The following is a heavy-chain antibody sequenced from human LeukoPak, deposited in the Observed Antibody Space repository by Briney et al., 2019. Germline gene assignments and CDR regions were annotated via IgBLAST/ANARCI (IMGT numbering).Heavy chain of an antibody. CDR3: ARGDQLPYYYYYMDV. Sequence: GGSLRLSCAASGFTDSSNYMSWVRQAPGKGLEWVSVIYSGGNTYYADSVKGRFTISRDNSKNTLYLQMNSLRAEDTAVYYCARGDQLPYYYYYMDVWGKGTTVTVSS. D-gene: IGHD2-2*01. V-gene: IGHV3-53*01. CDR1: GFTDSSNY. J-gene: IGHJ6*03. CDR2: IYSGGNT.